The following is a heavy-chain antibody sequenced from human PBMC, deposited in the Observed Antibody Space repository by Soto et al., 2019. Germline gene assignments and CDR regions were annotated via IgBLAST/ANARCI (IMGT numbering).Heavy chain of an antibody. CDR1: GYTFTSYG. Sequence: QVQLVQSGAEVKKPGASVKVSGKASGYTFTSYGISGVRQAPGQGLEWMGWINVYNGNTNYEQKLQGRVTTTTDTSTSTAYLDLRSLRSDDTAVYFCARDTSRGEYDYWGPGNLVTVSS. J-gene: IGHJ4*02. D-gene: IGHD3-10*01. V-gene: IGHV1-18*01. CDR2: INVYNGNT. CDR3: ARDTSRGEYDY.